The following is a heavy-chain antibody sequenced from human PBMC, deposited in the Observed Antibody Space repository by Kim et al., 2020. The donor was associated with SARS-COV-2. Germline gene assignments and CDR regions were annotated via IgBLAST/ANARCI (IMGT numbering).Heavy chain of an antibody. V-gene: IGHV3-7*01. D-gene: IGHD3-22*01. CDR2: PDGSEK. J-gene: IGHJ4*02. Sequence: PDGSEKNYVDSVKGRFTISRDNAKKSLYMQMDSLRAEDTAVYYCARGVIVGGQGTLVTVSS. CDR3: ARGVIV.